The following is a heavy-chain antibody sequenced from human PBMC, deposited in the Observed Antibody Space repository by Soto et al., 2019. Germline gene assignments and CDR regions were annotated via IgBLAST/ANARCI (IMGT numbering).Heavy chain of an antibody. J-gene: IGHJ6*02. CDR3: ARDIVVVPAAIVSGYYYYGMDV. Sequence: ASVKVSCKASGYTFTSYGISWVRQAPGQGLEWMGWISAYNGNTNYAQKLQGRVTMTTDTSTSTAYTELRSLRSDDTAVYYCARDIVVVPAAIVSGYYYYGMDVWGQGTTVTVSS. D-gene: IGHD2-2*02. CDR2: ISAYNGNT. V-gene: IGHV1-18*01. CDR1: GYTFTSYG.